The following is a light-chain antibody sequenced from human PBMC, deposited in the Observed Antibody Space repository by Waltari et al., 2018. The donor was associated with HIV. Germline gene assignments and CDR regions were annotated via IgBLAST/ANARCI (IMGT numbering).Light chain of an antibody. J-gene: IGLJ2*01. CDR3: QAWDTTNVI. Sequence: QQSGRAPVLVIYQNDKRPSGIAERFSGSKSGNTASLTISGAQAMDEGDYYCQAWDTTNVIFGGGTKLTVL. CDR2: QND. V-gene: IGLV3-1*01.